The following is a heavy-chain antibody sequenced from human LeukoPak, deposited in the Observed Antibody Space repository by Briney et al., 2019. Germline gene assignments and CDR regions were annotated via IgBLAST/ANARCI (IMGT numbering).Heavy chain of an antibody. Sequence: ASVKVSCKASGYTFTSYYMHWVRQAPGQGLEWMGIINPSGGTTTYAQKFQGRVTMTRDTSTSTVYMELSSLRSEDTAVYYCARDPRNGDYFLDWGQGTLVIVSS. J-gene: IGHJ4*02. CDR2: INPSGGTT. CDR1: GYTFTSYY. D-gene: IGHD4-17*01. V-gene: IGHV1-46*01. CDR3: ARDPRNGDYFLD.